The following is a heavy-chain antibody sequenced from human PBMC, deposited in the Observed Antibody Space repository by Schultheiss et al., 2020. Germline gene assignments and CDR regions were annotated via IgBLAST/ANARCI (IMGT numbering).Heavy chain of an antibody. D-gene: IGHD2-15*01. CDR1: GASFSGYY. CDR2: IHYSGST. V-gene: IGHV4-59*08. J-gene: IGHJ4*02. CDR3: ARHDIVVVVAATWFDY. Sequence: SETLSLTCAVYGASFSGYYWSWIRQPPGKGLEWIGHIHYSGSTTYNASLKSRVTISVDRSKNQFSLKLNSVTAADTAVYYCARHDIVVVVAATWFDYWGQGTLVTVSS.